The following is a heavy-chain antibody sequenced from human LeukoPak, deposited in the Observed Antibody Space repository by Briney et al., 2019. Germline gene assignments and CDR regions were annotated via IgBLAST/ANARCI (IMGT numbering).Heavy chain of an antibody. D-gene: IGHD3/OR15-3a*01. CDR1: GGSISSYY. V-gene: IGHV4-4*07. J-gene: IGHJ6*03. Sequence: PSETLSLTCTVSGGSISSYYWSWIRQPAGKGLEWIGRIYSSGSTDYNPSLKSRVTMSVDTSRSQFSLKLSSVTAADTAVYYCAGVISSPYYYYYVDVWGKGTTVTVSS. CDR3: AGVISSPYYYYYVDV. CDR2: IYSSGST.